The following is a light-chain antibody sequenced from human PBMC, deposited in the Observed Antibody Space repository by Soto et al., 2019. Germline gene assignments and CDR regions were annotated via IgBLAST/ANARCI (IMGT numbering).Light chain of an antibody. CDR3: CSYAGSYTYV. V-gene: IGLV2-23*02. Sequence: QSALAQPASVSGSPGQSITISCTGSSSNVGSYNLVSWYQQHPGKAPKLMIYEVSKRPSGVSNRFSGSKSGNTASLTISGLQAVDEADYHCCSYAGSYTYVFGPGSKVTV. J-gene: IGLJ1*01. CDR1: SSNVGSYNL. CDR2: EVS.